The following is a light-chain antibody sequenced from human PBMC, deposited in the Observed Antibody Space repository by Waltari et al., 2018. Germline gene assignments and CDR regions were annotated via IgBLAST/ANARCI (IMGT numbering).Light chain of an antibody. Sequence: QAVLTQPASLSASPGASVSLTCTFRSGIDVATFKIYWYQQRPGSPPRFLLKCRSDSTEQRGSGFPSRCSVSKDSSANAALLLISGLQSEDEADYYCMILYNDAVVFGGGTKLTVL. CDR3: MILYNDAVV. V-gene: IGLV5-45*01. CDR1: SGIDVATFK. J-gene: IGLJ2*01. CDR2: CRSDSTE.